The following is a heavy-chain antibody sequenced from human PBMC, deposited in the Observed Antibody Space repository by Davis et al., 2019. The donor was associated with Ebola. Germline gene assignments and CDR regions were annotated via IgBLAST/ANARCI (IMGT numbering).Heavy chain of an antibody. CDR1: GFTFSSYS. CDR2: ISSSSSTI. D-gene: IGHD5-18*01. Sequence: GESLKISCAASGFTFSSYSTNWVRQASGKGLEWVSYISSSSSTIYYADSVKGRFTISRDNAKNSLYLQMNSLRDEDTAVYYCARGGYSWGAMVYLEDFDYWGQGTLVTVSS. CDR3: ARGGYSWGAMVYLEDFDY. J-gene: IGHJ4*02. V-gene: IGHV3-48*02.